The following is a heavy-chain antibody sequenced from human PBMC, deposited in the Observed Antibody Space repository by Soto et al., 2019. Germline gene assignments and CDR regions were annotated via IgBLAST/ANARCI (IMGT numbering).Heavy chain of an antibody. CDR1: GYSISSGYY. V-gene: IGHV4-38-2*01. CDR3: ARAAATGYCSSTSCYTVGFSYYYYYGMDV. D-gene: IGHD2-2*02. Sequence: PSETLSLTCAVSGYSISSGYYWGWIRQPPGKGLEWIGSIYHSGSTYYNPSLKSRVTISVDTSKNQFSLKLSSVTAADTAVYYCARAAATGYCSSTSCYTVGFSYYYYYGMDVWGQGTTVT. J-gene: IGHJ6*02. CDR2: IYHSGST.